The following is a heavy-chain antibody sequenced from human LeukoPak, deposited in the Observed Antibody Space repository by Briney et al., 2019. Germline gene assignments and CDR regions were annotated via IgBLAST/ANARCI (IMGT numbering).Heavy chain of an antibody. CDR1: GDSVSSKNGA. CDR2: TYYRSKWYN. J-gene: IGHJ4*02. Sequence: SQTLSLTCVVSGDSVSSKNGAWNWIRQSPSRGLEWLGRTYYRSKWYNDYAESMEGRMTISQDTSKNQYSLHLNSVTPDDTAVYYSARDFGTTGWHTFDYWGQGTLVTVSS. D-gene: IGHD6-19*01. CDR3: ARDFGTTGWHTFDY. V-gene: IGHV6-1*01.